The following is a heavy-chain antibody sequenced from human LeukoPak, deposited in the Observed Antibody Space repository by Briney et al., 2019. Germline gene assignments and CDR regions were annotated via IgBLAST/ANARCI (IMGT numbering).Heavy chain of an antibody. V-gene: IGHV3-33*01. CDR3: AREYYYGSGRYSDY. Sequence: GRSLRPSCAASGFTFSSYGMHWVRQAPGKGLEWVALIWYDGSSKHYADSVRGRFTISRDNSKNTLYLQMGSLRAEDMAVYYCAREYYYGSGRYSDYWGQGTLVTVSS. J-gene: IGHJ4*02. CDR1: GFTFSSYG. D-gene: IGHD3-10*01. CDR2: IWYDGSSK.